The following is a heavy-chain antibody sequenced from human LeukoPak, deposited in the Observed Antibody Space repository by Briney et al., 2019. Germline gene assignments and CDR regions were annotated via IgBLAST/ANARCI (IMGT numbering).Heavy chain of an antibody. CDR1: GYTFTSYY. V-gene: IGHV1-46*01. CDR3: ATYTAGPGAFDY. D-gene: IGHD5-18*01. CDR2: INPSGGST. J-gene: IGHJ4*02. Sequence: ASVKVSCKASGYTFTSYYMHWVRQAPGQGLEWMGIINPSGGSTSYAQKFQGRVTMTRDMSTSTVYMELSSLRSEDTAVYYCATYTAGPGAFDYWGQGTLVTVSS.